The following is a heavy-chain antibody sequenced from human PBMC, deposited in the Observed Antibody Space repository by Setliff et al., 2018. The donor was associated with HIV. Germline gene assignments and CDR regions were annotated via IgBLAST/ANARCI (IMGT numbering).Heavy chain of an antibody. CDR3: ARAPVAVAPFEF. D-gene: IGHD5-12*01. Sequence: PSETLSLTCTVSDDPINSFYWSWIRQPPGKGLEWIGYIYTSGSTNYNPSLEGRVTISVDTSKNQFSLNLKSVTASDTAIYYCARAPVAVAPFEFWGQGALVTVSS. CDR2: IYTSGST. J-gene: IGHJ4*02. V-gene: IGHV4-4*09. CDR1: DDPINSFY.